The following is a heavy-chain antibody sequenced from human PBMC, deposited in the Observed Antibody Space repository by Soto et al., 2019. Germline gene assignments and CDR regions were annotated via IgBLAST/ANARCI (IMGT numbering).Heavy chain of an antibody. D-gene: IGHD1-1*01. Sequence: EVQLVESGGGLVQPGGSLRLSCAASGFTFSSYWMSWVRQAPGKGLEWVANIKQDGSEKYYVDSVKGRFTISRDNAKNSLYLQMNSLRAEDTAVYYCARDTVDRVPDAFDIWGQGTMATVSS. CDR1: GFTFSSYW. J-gene: IGHJ3*02. CDR3: ARDTVDRVPDAFDI. CDR2: IKQDGSEK. V-gene: IGHV3-7*01.